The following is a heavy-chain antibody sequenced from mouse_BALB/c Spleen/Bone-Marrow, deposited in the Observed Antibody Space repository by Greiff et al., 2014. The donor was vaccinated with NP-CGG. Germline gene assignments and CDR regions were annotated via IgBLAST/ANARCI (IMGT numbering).Heavy chain of an antibody. V-gene: IGHV1-9*01. Sequence: VQLQQSGADLMKPGASVKISCKASGYSFNSFWIEWVKQRPGHGLQWIGEILPGSGSTNFTEKFKGKATFTAYTSSNTAYIQISSLTSEDSVFNYCATLGMRSLDFWGPGTILTVSS. D-gene: IGHD3-1*01. J-gene: IGHJ2*01. CDR2: ILPGSGST. CDR3: ATLGMRSLDF. CDR1: GYSFNSFW.